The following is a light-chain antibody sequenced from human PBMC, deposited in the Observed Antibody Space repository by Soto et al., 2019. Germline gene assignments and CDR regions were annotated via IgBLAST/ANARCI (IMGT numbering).Light chain of an antibody. Sequence: DIQMTQSPSTLSASVGDRVTITCRASQSISSWLAWYQQKPGKAPKLLIYDASSFESGVPSRFSGSGSGTEFTLTISSLQPDDFATYYCQHYNSYSEAFGQGTKVELK. V-gene: IGKV1-5*01. CDR1: QSISSW. CDR3: QHYNSYSEA. J-gene: IGKJ1*01. CDR2: DAS.